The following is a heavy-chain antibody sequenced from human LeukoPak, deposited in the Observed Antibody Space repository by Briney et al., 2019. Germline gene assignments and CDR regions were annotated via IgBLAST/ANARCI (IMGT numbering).Heavy chain of an antibody. J-gene: IGHJ6*02. CDR1: GYTFTHHG. Sequence: GASVKVSCKASGYTFTHHGISWVRQAPGQGLEWMGGIIPIFGTANYAQKFQGRVTITADESTSTAYMELSSLRSEDTAVYYCAGGPNLGYSYGYTSGYYYGMDVWGQGTTVTVSS. V-gene: IGHV1-69*13. CDR2: IIPIFGTA. CDR3: AGGPNLGYSYGYTSGYYYGMDV. D-gene: IGHD5-18*01.